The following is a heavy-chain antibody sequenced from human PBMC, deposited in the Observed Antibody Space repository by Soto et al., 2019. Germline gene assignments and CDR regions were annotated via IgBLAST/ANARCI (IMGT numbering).Heavy chain of an antibody. CDR3: SRDVVVGAKALNY. V-gene: IGHV3-7*01. Sequence: GSLRLSCAASGFTFSNYWMTWVRQAPGKGLEWVANIKEDGSEKHYVDSVKGRFTISRDNAKNSLYLQMNSLRVEDTAVYFCSRDVVVGAKALNYWGQGALVTVS. J-gene: IGHJ4*02. CDR1: GFTFSNYW. D-gene: IGHD2-15*01. CDR2: IKEDGSEK.